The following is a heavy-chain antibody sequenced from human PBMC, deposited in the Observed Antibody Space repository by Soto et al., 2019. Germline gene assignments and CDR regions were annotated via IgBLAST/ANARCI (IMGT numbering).Heavy chain of an antibody. J-gene: IGHJ4*02. Sequence: PGGSLRLSCAASGFTFSRYAIHWVRQAPGKGLEWVAVISKDGTNKYYVDSVKGRFTISRDISRNTLYLQMNSLRDEDAAVYYCARSRSGAVADSFDFWGQGTLVTVS. D-gene: IGHD3-10*01. V-gene: IGHV3-30*04. CDR2: ISKDGTNK. CDR3: ARSRSGAVADSFDF. CDR1: GFTFSRYA.